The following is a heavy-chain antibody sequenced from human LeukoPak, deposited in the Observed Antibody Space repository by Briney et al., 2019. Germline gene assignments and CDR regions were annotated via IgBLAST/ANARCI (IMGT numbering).Heavy chain of an antibody. CDR3: ARLGGITMIVGGGNYFDY. V-gene: IGHV4-30-2*03. D-gene: IGHD3-22*01. J-gene: IGHJ4*02. Sequence: SETLSLTCAVSGGSISSGGYSWSWIRQPPGKGLEWIGYISYSGSTYYNSSLKSRVTISVDTSKNQFSLKLSSVTAADTAVYYCARLGGITMIVGGGNYFDYWGQGTLVTVSS. CDR2: ISYSGST. CDR1: GGSISSGGYS.